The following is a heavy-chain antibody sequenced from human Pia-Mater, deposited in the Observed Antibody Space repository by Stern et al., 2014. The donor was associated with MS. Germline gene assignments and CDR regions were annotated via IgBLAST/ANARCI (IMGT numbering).Heavy chain of an antibody. Sequence: QLQESGPGLVRPSETLSLTCTVSGDSGRSRSYYWSWIRQAPGKGLEWIGFIYYGGSTSYNPSLRGRVTISMDMSKKQFSLSLSSVTAADTAVYYCARDGYSSTEYYIDIWGQGTLVTVSS. CDR2: IYYGGST. CDR1: GDSGRSRSYY. CDR3: ARDGYSSTEYYIDI. V-gene: IGHV4-61*01. J-gene: IGHJ4*02. D-gene: IGHD2-2*01.